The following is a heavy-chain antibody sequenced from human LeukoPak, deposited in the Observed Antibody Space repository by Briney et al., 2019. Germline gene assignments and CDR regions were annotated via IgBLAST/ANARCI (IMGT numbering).Heavy chain of an antibody. CDR2: ISYDGSNK. CDR3: ARDRDVSSSWDDSDYYYGMDV. CDR1: GFTFSTYW. Sequence: GGSLRLSCAASGFTFSTYWMSWVRQAPGKGLEWVAVISYDGSNKYYADSVKGRFTISRDNSKNTLYLQMNSLRAEDTAVYYCARDRDVSSSWDDSDYYYGMDVWGQGTTVTVSS. J-gene: IGHJ6*02. D-gene: IGHD6-13*01. V-gene: IGHV3-30*03.